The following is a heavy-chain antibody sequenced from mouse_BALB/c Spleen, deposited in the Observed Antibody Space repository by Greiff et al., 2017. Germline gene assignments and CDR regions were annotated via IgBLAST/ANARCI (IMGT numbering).Heavy chain of an antibody. Sequence: EVQGVESGAELVKPGASVKLSCTASGFNIKDTYMHWVKQRPEQGLEWIGRIDPANGNTKYDPKFQGKATITADTSSNTAYLQLSSLTSEDTAVYYCAPYGNYDAMDYWGQGTSVTVSS. V-gene: IGHV14-3*02. J-gene: IGHJ4*01. CDR1: GFNIKDTY. CDR2: IDPANGNT. D-gene: IGHD2-1*01. CDR3: APYGNYDAMDY.